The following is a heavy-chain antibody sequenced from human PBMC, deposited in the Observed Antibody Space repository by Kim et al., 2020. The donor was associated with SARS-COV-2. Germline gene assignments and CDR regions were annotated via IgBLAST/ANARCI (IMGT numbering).Heavy chain of an antibody. J-gene: IGHJ6*02. D-gene: IGHD3-10*01. CDR1: GGTFSSYA. V-gene: IGHV1-69*13. CDR3: ARGGGSGSYYTPAYYYGMDV. CDR2: IIPIFGTA. Sequence: ASVKVSCKASGGTFSSYAISWVRQAPGQGLEWMGGIIPIFGTANYAQKFQGRVTITADESTSTAYMELSSLRSEDTAVYYCARGGGSGSYYTPAYYYGMDVWGQGTTVTVSS.